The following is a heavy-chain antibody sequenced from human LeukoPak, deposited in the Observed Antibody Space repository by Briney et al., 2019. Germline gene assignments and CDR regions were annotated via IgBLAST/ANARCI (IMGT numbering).Heavy chain of an antibody. CDR2: IIPIFGTA. CDR3: ARGRIDCSSTSCYTY. CDR1: GGTFSSYA. J-gene: IGHJ4*02. Sequence: SVKVSCKASGGTFSSYAISWVRQAPGQGLEWMGGIIPIFGTANYAQKFQGRVTITADESTSTAYMELSSLRSEDTAVYYCARGRIDCSSTSCYTYWGQGTLVTVSS. V-gene: IGHV1-69*13. D-gene: IGHD2-2*02.